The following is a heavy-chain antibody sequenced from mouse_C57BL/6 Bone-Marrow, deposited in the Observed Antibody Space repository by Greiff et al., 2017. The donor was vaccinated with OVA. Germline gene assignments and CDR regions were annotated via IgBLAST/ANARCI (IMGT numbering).Heavy chain of an antibody. D-gene: IGHD1-1*01. Sequence: VQLQQSGAELVRPGTSVKMSCKASGYTFTNYWIGWAKQRPGHGLEWIGDIYPGGGYTNYNEKFKGKATLTADKSSSTAYMQFSSLTSEDSAIYYCARWKDYYGSSYAMDYWGQGTSVTVSS. CDR2: IYPGGGYT. CDR1: GYTFTNYW. J-gene: IGHJ4*01. V-gene: IGHV1-63*01. CDR3: ARWKDYYGSSYAMDY.